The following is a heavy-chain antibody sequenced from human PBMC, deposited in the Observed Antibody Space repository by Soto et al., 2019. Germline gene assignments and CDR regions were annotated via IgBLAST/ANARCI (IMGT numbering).Heavy chain of an antibody. V-gene: IGHV3-23*01. Sequence: GGSLRLSCEASGFTFYNYAMAWVRQAPGRGLEWVSGITSSGGTYYADAVKGRFTISRDNSENTLYLQMNSLRAEDTAVYYCAKGESSVSASYLDPWGQGTLVTVSS. CDR3: AKGESSVSASYLDP. J-gene: IGHJ5*02. CDR2: ITSSGGT. CDR1: GFTFYNYA. D-gene: IGHD1-26*01.